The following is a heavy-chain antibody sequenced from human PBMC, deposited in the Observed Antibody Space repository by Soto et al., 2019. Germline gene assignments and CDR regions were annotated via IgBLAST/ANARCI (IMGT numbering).Heavy chain of an antibody. CDR1: GYTFTSYD. V-gene: IGHV1-8*01. J-gene: IGHJ6*02. Sequence: ASVKVSCKASGYTFTSYDINWVRQATGQGLEWMGWMNPNSGNTGYAQKFQGRVTMTRNTSISTAYMELSSLRSEDTAVYYCARDQDDFWSGYYSSTYYGMDVWGQGTTVTVSS. CDR2: MNPNSGNT. CDR3: ARDQDDFWSGYYSSTYYGMDV. D-gene: IGHD3-3*01.